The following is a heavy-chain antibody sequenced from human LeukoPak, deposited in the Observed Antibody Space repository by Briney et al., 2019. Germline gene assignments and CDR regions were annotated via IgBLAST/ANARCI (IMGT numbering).Heavy chain of an antibody. V-gene: IGHV3-23*01. CDR3: AKDVRGSYYEGADY. Sequence: SXVRQAPXKGLEWVSAISGSGGSTYYADSVKGRFTISRDNSKNTLYLQMNSLRAEDTAVYYCAKDVRGSYYEGADYWGQGTLVTVSS. CDR2: ISGSGGST. D-gene: IGHD1-26*01. J-gene: IGHJ4*02.